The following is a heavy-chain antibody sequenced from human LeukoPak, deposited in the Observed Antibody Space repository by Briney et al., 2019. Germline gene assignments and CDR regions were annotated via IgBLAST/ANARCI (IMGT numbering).Heavy chain of an antibody. CDR3: ARVRYYYDSSGYYRHSPFDY. Sequence: PSETLSLTCTVSGGSISSSLYSWGWIRQPPGKGLEWIGNIYYSGNTNYNPSLKSRVTISVDTSKNQFSLKLSSVTAADTAVYYCARVRYYYDSSGYYRHSPFDYWGQGTLVTVSS. CDR1: GGSISSSLYS. J-gene: IGHJ4*02. V-gene: IGHV4-39*07. D-gene: IGHD3-22*01. CDR2: IYYSGNT.